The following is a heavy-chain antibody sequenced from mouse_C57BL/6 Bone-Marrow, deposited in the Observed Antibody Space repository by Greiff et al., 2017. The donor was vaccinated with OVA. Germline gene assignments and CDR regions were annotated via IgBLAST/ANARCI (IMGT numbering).Heavy chain of an antibody. Sequence: VKLVESGAELVRPGTSVKMSCKASGYTFTNYWIGWAKQRPGHGLEWIGDIYPGGGYTNYNEKFKGKATLTADKSSSTAYMQFSSLTSEDSAIYYCARGNWDGFDYWGQGTTLTVSS. J-gene: IGHJ2*01. CDR3: ARGNWDGFDY. D-gene: IGHD4-1*01. CDR1: GYTFTNYW. V-gene: IGHV1-63*01. CDR2: IYPGGGYT.